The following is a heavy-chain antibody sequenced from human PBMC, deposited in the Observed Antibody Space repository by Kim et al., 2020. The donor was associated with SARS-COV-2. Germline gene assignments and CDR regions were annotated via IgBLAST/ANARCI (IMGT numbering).Heavy chain of an antibody. CDR3: AGEPGVAPYYYGMDV. Sequence: ADSVKTRFAIPRDKANNALYLQMNSLRDDDTALYYCAGEPGVAPYYYGMDVWGQGTTVTVSS. D-gene: IGHD6-13*01. J-gene: IGHJ6*02. V-gene: IGHV3-48*02.